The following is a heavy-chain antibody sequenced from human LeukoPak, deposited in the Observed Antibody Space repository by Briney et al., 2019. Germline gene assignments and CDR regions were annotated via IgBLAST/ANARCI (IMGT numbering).Heavy chain of an antibody. D-gene: IGHD1-14*01. J-gene: IGHJ4*02. Sequence: GGSLTLSCTASVFGFHQHGMSWVGQAPRKGVEWVSGINWSGGSTGYADPLRGRFPISRDNAKNSLYLQMDSLRGEDTALYYCERVPITGPFYFDYWGQGTLVTVSS. CDR2: INWSGGST. CDR1: VFGFHQHG. V-gene: IGHV3-20*04. CDR3: ERVPITGPFYFDY.